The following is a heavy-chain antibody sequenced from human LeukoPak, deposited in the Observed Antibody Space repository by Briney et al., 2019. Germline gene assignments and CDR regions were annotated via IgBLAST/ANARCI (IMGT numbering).Heavy chain of an antibody. Sequence: SETLSLTCTVSGGSISSYYWSWIPQPPGKGLEWIGYIYTSGSTNYNPSLKSRVTISVDTSKNQFSLKLSSVTAADTAVYYCARCGYYYYMDVWGKGTTVTVSS. CDR2: IYTSGST. CDR1: GGSISSYY. J-gene: IGHJ6*03. D-gene: IGHD1-26*01. CDR3: ARCGYYYYMDV. V-gene: IGHV4-4*09.